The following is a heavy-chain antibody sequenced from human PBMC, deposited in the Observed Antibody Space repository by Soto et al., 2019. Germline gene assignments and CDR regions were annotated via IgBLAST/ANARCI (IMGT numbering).Heavy chain of an antibody. D-gene: IGHD2-21*02. CDR1: GGSVNTNKW. V-gene: IGHV4-4*02. Sequence: QVQLQESGPGLVKPSGTLSLTCAVSGGSVNTNKWWSWVRQPPGTGLAWLGEIHSSGSTNYNPSLKSRGTIVVDKAKNQLSVKLTSVTASDTAVHFCAGQLLTAYGASDPWGQGTLVTVSS. CDR2: IHSSGST. CDR3: AGQLLTAYGASDP. J-gene: IGHJ5*02.